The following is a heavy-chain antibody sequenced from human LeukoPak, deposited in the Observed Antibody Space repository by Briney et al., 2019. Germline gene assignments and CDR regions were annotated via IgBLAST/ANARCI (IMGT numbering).Heavy chain of an antibody. V-gene: IGHV4-34*01. Sequence: SETLSLTCAVYGGSFSGYYWSWIRQPPGKGLEWIGEINHSGSTNYNPSLKSRVTISVDTSKNQFSLKLSSVTAADTAVYYCAGGGYSYDSSLDYWGQGTLVTVSS. J-gene: IGHJ4*02. CDR3: AGGGYSYDSSLDY. CDR2: INHSGST. CDR1: GGSFSGYY. D-gene: IGHD5-18*01.